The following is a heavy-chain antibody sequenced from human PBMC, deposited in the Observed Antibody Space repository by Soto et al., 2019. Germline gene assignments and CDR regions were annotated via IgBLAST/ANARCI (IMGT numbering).Heavy chain of an antibody. CDR3: ARETGAGRGPIEVAFDI. D-gene: IGHD1-1*01. V-gene: IGHV1-69*01. J-gene: IGHJ3*02. CDR1: GGTFSSYA. Sequence: QVQLVQSGAEVKKPGSSVKVSCKASGGTFSSYAISWVRQAPGQGLEWMGGIIPIFGTANYAQKFQGRVTITADESTSTAYMELSSLRSEDTAVYYCARETGAGRGPIEVAFDIWGQGTMVTVSS. CDR2: IIPIFGTA.